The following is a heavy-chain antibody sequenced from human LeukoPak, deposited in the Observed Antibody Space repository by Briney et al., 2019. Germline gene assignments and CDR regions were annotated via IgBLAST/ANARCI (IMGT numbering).Heavy chain of an antibody. Sequence: GGSLRLSCAASGFTVSSIYMNWVRQAPGKGLEWVSVIYTGGGTYYADSVKDRFTISRDNSKNTLYLQMNSLRAEDTAVYYCARESGSGSRGFDYWDQGTLVTVSS. CDR2: IYTGGGT. J-gene: IGHJ4*02. D-gene: IGHD3-10*01. CDR3: ARESGSGSRGFDY. CDR1: GFTVSSIY. V-gene: IGHV3-66*01.